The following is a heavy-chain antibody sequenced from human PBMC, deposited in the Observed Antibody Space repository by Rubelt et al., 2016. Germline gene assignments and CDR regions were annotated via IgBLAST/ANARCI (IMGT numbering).Heavy chain of an antibody. CDR3: ARDKATIAAAGQFDP. CDR2: IYSGGST. V-gene: IGHV3-53*01. D-gene: IGHD6-13*01. Sequence: GKGLEWVSVIYSGGSTYYADSVKGRFTISRDNSKNTLYLQMNSLRAEDTAVYYCARDKATIAAAGQFDPWGQGTLVTVSS. J-gene: IGHJ5*02.